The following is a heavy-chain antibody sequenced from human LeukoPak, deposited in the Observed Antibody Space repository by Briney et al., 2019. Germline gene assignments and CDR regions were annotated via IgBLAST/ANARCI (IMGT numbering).Heavy chain of an antibody. Sequence: PGGSLRLSCAASGSTFSSYEMNWVRQAPGKGLEWVSYISSSGSTTYYADSVKGRFTISRDNAKNSLYLQMNSLRAEDTAVYYCARTRPSGSLDDAFDIWGQGTMVTVSS. D-gene: IGHD1-26*01. J-gene: IGHJ3*02. V-gene: IGHV3-48*03. CDR3: ARTRPSGSLDDAFDI. CDR2: ISSSGSTT. CDR1: GSTFSSYE.